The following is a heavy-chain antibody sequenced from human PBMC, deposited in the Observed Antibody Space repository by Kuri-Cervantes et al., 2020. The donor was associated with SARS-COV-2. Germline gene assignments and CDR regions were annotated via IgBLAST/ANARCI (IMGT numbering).Heavy chain of an antibody. J-gene: IGHJ3*02. CDR2: ISSSGSTI. CDR3: AKEFDDSSGHKAFDI. D-gene: IGHD3-22*01. V-gene: IGHV3-11*01. Sequence: GESLKISCAASGFTFSDYYMSWIRQAPGKGLEWVSYISSSGSTIYYADSVKGRFTISRDNAKNSLYLQMNSLRAEDTALYYCAKEFDDSSGHKAFDIWGQGTTVTVSS. CDR1: GFTFSDYY.